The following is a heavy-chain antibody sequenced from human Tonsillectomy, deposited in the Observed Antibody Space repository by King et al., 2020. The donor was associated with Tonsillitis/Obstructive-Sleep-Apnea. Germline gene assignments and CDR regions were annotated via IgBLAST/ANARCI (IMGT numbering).Heavy chain of an antibody. D-gene: IGHD2-15*01. CDR1: GFTFSSYE. CDR3: ARGEDIVVVVAATPGYFDY. Sequence: VQLVESGGGLVQPGGSLRLSCAASGFTFSSYEMNWVRQAPGKGLEWVSYISSSGSTIYYADSVKGRFTISRDNAKNSLYLQMNSLRAEDTAVYYCARGEDIVVVVAATPGYFDYWGQGTLVTVSS. J-gene: IGHJ4*02. V-gene: IGHV3-48*03. CDR2: ISSSGSTI.